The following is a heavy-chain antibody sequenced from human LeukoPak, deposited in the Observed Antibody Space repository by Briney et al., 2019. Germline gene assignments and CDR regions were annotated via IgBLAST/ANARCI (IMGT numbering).Heavy chain of an antibody. CDR3: ATAPYSSSWYVAVWPDY. CDR2: FDPEDGET. CDR1: GYTLTELS. J-gene: IGHJ4*02. Sequence: ASVKVSCKVSGYTLTELSMHWVRQAPGKGLEWMGGFDPEDGETIYAQKFQGRVTMTEDTSTDTAYMELSSLRSEGTAVYYCATAPYSSSWYVAVWPDYWGQGTLVTVSS. V-gene: IGHV1-24*01. D-gene: IGHD6-13*01.